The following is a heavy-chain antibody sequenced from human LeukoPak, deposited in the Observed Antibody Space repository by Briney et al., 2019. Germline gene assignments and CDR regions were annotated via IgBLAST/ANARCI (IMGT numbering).Heavy chain of an antibody. V-gene: IGHV3-74*01. D-gene: IGHD1-26*01. CDR2: INTAARGT. J-gene: IGHJ4*02. Sequence: GGSLRLSCAASGFTFRSYWMHWVRQAPGKGLVWVSRINTAARGTIYAGSVKGRFTISRDNAKKTLYLEMNSLRADDTAVYYCARDPMGATTYWGQGTLVTVSS. CDR1: GFTFRSYW. CDR3: ARDPMGATTY.